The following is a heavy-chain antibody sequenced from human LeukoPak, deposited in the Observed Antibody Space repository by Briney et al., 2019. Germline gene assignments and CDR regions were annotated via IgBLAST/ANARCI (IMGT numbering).Heavy chain of an antibody. J-gene: IGHJ4*02. CDR2: IYPRDGST. Sequence: TSVKVSCKASGYTFTSNYIHWVRQAPGQGLEWMGMIYPRDGSTSYAQKFQGRVTVTRDTSTSTVHMELSGLRSEDTAVYYCARDQEGFDYWAREPWSPSPQ. V-gene: IGHV1-46*01. CDR1: GYTFTSNY. CDR3: ARDQEGFDY.